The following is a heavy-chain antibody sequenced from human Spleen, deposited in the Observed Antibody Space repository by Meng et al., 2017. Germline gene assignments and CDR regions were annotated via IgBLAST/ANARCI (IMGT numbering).Heavy chain of an antibody. CDR2: VDADGGAT. V-gene: IGHV3-23*01. J-gene: IGHJ4*02. Sequence: EVHLSESGGDLVQPGGSLRLTCGASGFIFNTYGMNWVRPAPGKGLEWVSTVDADGGATYYADSMKGRFTISRDNSKNTLYLQMNSLRVEDTAIYYCVPRTTFYDYWGQGTLVTVSS. D-gene: IGHD2/OR15-2a*01. CDR1: GFIFNTYG. CDR3: VPRTTFYDY.